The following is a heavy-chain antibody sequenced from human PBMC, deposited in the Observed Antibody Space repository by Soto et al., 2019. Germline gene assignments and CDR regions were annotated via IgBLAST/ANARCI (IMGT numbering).Heavy chain of an antibody. CDR2: VFYTGFT. CDR3: ATSQKGYNWNYFDH. V-gene: IGHV4-39*01. D-gene: IGHD1-20*01. J-gene: IGHJ4*02. Sequence: SETLSLTCAVSGGSISGSYYYWVWLRQAPGKGPEWIWSVFYTGFTSYNPSLESRVSVSVDTSKNQFSLKVSGVSAADTAVYYCATSQKGYNWNYFDHWGQGALVTVSS. CDR1: GGSISGSYYY.